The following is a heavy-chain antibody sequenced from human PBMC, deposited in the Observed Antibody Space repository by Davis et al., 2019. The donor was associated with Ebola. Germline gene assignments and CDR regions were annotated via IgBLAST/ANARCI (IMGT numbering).Heavy chain of an antibody. J-gene: IGHJ4*02. CDR2: INPSGGST. V-gene: IGHV1-46*01. D-gene: IGHD4-11*01. CDR1: GYTFTSYY. Sequence: AASVKVSCKASGYTFTSYYMHWVRQAPGQGLEWMGIINPSGGSTSYAQKFQGRVTMTRATSTSTVYMELSSLRSEDTAVYYCASDQSSTVMDYWGQGTLVTVSS. CDR3: ASDQSSTVMDY.